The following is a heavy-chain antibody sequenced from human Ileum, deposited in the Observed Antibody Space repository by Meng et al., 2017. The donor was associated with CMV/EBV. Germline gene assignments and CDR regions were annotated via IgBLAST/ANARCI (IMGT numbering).Heavy chain of an antibody. CDR2: IHTSGTT. Sequence: GRLTDPGPGLVKPPQTLSLPFTVSDGSISSYYWSWIRQSAGKGLEWIGRIHTSGTTNYNPSLKSRVTLSLDTSKDQFSLKLTSVTAADTAVYYCAREKSSCTSSTCYGVDSWGQGTLVTVSS. CDR3: AREKSSCTSSTCYGVDS. J-gene: IGHJ4*02. CDR1: DGSISSYY. D-gene: IGHD2-2*01. V-gene: IGHV4-4*07.